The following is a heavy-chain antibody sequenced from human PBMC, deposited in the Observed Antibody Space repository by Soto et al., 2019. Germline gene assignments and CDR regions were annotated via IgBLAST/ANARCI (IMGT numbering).Heavy chain of an antibody. Sequence: ASVRVSCKASGYTFTSFYMHWVRQPPGQGLEWMGIINPSGGSTSYAQKFQGRVTMTRDTSTSTVYMEPSSLRSEDTAVYYCARDIDCSGGSCYSLDYYYYMDVWGKGTTVTVSS. D-gene: IGHD2-15*01. J-gene: IGHJ6*03. CDR2: INPSGGST. CDR1: GYTFTSFY. CDR3: ARDIDCSGGSCYSLDYYYYMDV. V-gene: IGHV1-46*03.